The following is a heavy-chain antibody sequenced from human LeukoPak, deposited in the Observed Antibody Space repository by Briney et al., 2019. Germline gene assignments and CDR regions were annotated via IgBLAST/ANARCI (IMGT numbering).Heavy chain of an antibody. Sequence: SETLSLTCTVSGGSISSAGYYWSWIRQHPGKGLEWIGYIYYSGSTYYNPSLKSRVITSVDTSKNQFSLKLSSVTAADTAVYFCVRGSRFLELLADDAFDIWGQGTMVTVSS. CDR3: VRGSRFLELLADDAFDI. J-gene: IGHJ3*02. CDR1: GGSISSAGYY. D-gene: IGHD3-3*01. V-gene: IGHV4-31*03. CDR2: IYYSGST.